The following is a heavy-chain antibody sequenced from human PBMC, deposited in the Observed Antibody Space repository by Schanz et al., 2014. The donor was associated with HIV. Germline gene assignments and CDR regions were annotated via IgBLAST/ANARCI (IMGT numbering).Heavy chain of an antibody. V-gene: IGHV3-33*08. J-gene: IGHJ6*02. CDR2: MWSDGSNK. D-gene: IGHD5-18*01. Sequence: VQLLESGGGLEQPGGSLRLSCVASGFTFSAYVMHWGRQAPGKGLEWVASMWSDGSNKYYADSVRGRFTISRDNSKDTLYLEMNSLREDDTAVYSCARDLTGYFTMDAWGQGTTVTVYS. CDR1: GFTFSAYV. CDR3: ARDLTGYFTMDA.